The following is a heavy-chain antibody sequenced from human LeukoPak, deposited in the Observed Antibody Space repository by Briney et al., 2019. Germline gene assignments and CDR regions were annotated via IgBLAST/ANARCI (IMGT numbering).Heavy chain of an antibody. CDR3: ARSSSSAYYYVGF. CDR1: GGSISSYY. V-gene: IGHV4-59*01. CDR2: IYYSGST. D-gene: IGHD3-22*01. Sequence: SETLSLTCTVSGGSISSYYWSWIRQPPGKGLEWIGYIYYSGSTNSHPSLKSRVTISVDTSKNQFSLKLTSVTAADTAVYYCARSSSSAYYYVGFWGQGTLVTVSS. J-gene: IGHJ4*02.